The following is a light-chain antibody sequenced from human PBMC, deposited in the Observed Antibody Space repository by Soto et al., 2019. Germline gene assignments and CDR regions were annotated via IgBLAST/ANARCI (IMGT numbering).Light chain of an antibody. Sequence: DIQMTQSPSTLSGSVGDRVTITCRASQTISSWLAWYQQKPGKAPKLLINKASTLKSGVPSRFSGSGSGTEFTLTISSLQPDDFATYYCQHYNSYSEAFGQVTKVELK. CDR2: KAS. CDR1: QTISSW. CDR3: QHYNSYSEA. V-gene: IGKV1-5*03. J-gene: IGKJ1*01.